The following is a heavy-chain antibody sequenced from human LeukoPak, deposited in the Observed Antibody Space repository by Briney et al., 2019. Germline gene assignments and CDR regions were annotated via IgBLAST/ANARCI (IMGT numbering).Heavy chain of an antibody. J-gene: IGHJ4*02. V-gene: IGHV1-24*01. CDR1: GYTLTELS. D-gene: IGHD3-22*01. CDR3: ATYDSSGYYSDY. Sequence: ASVKVSCKVSGYTLTELSMHWVRQAPGKGLEWMGGFDPEDGETIYAQKFLGRVTMTEDTSTDTAYMELSSLRSEDTAVYYCATYDSSGYYSDYWGQGTLVTVSS. CDR2: FDPEDGET.